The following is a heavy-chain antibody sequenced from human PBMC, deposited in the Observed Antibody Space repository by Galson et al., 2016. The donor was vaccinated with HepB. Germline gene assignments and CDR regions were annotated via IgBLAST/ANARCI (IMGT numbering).Heavy chain of an antibody. CDR3: ARDKYSAWLRGMEV. CDR2: VFHSGIT. V-gene: IGHV4-4*02. Sequence: SETLSLTCDVSGASISSANWWSWVRQPPGKGLEWIGEVFHSGITNYSPSLKNRVTISVDKSKNQFSLQLSSVTAADTAMYYCARDKYSAWLRGMEVWGRGTTVTVSS. CDR1: GASISSANW. D-gene: IGHD3-22*01. J-gene: IGHJ6*02.